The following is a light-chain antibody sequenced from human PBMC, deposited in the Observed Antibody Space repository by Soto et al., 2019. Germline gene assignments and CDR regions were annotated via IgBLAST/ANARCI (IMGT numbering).Light chain of an antibody. Sequence: QPVLTQSPSASASLGASVTLTCTLSSGHSSYAIAWHQQQPEKGPRYLLKLNSDGSHSKGDGIPDRFSGSSSGAERYLTISSLQSEDEADYYCQTWGTSHVVFGGGTKLTVL. CDR3: QTWGTSHVV. CDR1: SGHSSYA. J-gene: IGLJ2*01. V-gene: IGLV4-69*01. CDR2: LNSDGSH.